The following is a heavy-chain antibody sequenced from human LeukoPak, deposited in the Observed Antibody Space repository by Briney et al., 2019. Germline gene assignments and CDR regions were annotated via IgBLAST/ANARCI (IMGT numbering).Heavy chain of an antibody. D-gene: IGHD5-18*01. Sequence: GESLKISCKGSGYSFPSYWIGWVRQMPGKGLEWMAIIYPDDSDTRYSPSFQGQITISADKSISTAYLQWSSLKASDTAMYYCARKGYSYGYDYDYWGQGTLVTVSS. CDR1: GYSFPSYW. CDR3: ARKGYSYGYDYDY. CDR2: IYPDDSDT. V-gene: IGHV5-51*01. J-gene: IGHJ4*02.